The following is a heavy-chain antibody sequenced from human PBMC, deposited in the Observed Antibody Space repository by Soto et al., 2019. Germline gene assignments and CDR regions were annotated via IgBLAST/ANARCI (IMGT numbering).Heavy chain of an antibody. D-gene: IGHD6-19*01. V-gene: IGHV3-7*01. CDR1: AFSSITSW. CDR3: ARGRGWLFDI. J-gene: IGHJ4*02. Sequence: PGGSLRLSCVASAFSSITSWMSWFRQAPGKGPDWVAIIRQYGSEKYYVEAVKGRFTISRDSAKDSLSLQMNSLRVEVTAVYYCARGRGWLFDIWGPGTPVPVSS. CDR2: IRQYGSEK.